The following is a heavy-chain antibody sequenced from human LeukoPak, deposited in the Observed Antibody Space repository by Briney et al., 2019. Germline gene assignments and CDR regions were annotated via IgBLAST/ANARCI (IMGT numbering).Heavy chain of an antibody. Sequence: GGSLRLSCAASGFTSSSYGMHWVRQAPGKGLEWVAVISYDGSNKYYADSVRGRFTISRDNSKNTLYLQMNSLRAEDTAVYYCAKDGTARFWSGYYINWFDPWGQGTLVTVSS. D-gene: IGHD3-3*01. J-gene: IGHJ5*02. CDR2: ISYDGSNK. CDR3: AKDGTARFWSGYYINWFDP. CDR1: GFTSSSYG. V-gene: IGHV3-30*18.